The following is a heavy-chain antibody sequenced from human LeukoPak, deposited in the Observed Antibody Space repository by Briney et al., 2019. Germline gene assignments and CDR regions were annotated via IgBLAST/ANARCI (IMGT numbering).Heavy chain of an antibody. J-gene: IGHJ4*02. CDR2: ISSSGSTI. CDR1: GFTFSDYY. CDR3: ARVRIAARYYFDY. D-gene: IGHD6-6*01. V-gene: IGHV3-11*04. Sequence: AGGSLRLSCAASGFTFSDYYMSWIRQAPGKGLEWVSYISSSGSTIYYADSVKGRFTISRDNAKNSLYLQMNSLRAEDTAVYYCARVRIAARYYFDYWGQGTLVTVSS.